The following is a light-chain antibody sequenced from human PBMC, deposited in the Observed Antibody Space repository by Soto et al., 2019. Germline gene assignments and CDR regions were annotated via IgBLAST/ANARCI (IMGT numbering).Light chain of an antibody. V-gene: IGLV1-40*01. CDR3: QSYDSSLSVYVV. J-gene: IGLJ2*01. CDR2: GNS. Sequence: QSVLTQPPSVSGAPGQRVTISCTGSSSNIGAGYDVHWYQQLPGTAPKLLIYGNSNRPSGVPDRFSGSKSGTSASLAITGLQAEDEADYYGQSYDSSLSVYVVFGGGPKLTVL. CDR1: SSNIGAGYD.